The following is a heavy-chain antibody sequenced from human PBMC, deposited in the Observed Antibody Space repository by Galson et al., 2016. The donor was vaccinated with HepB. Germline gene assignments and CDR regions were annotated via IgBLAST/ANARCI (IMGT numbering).Heavy chain of an antibody. CDR3: ASGTSVTTPNSFWYFDL. J-gene: IGHJ2*01. V-gene: IGHV3-23*01. Sequence: SLRLSCAASGFTFINYAMSWVRQAPGKGLEWVSTISGSGDETNYADSVKGRFTFSRDNSENTLSLQMTSLRADDTAVYYCASGTSVTTPNSFWYFDLWGRGTLVTVSS. D-gene: IGHD4-23*01. CDR1: GFTFINYA. CDR2: ISGSGDET.